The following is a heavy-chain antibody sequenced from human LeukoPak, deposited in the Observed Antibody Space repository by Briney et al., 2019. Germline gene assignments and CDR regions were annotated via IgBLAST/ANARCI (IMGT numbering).Heavy chain of an antibody. CDR2: MNPNSGNT. D-gene: IGHD6-13*01. CDR3: ARVARYISSWSRKGKYFQH. V-gene: IGHV1-8*01. CDR1: GYTFTSYD. Sequence: GASVKVSCKASGYTFTSYDINWVRQAPGQGLEWMGWMNPNSGNTGYAQKFQGRVTMTRNTSISTAYMELSSLRSEDTAVYYCARVARYISSWSRKGKYFQHWGQGTLVTVSS. J-gene: IGHJ1*01.